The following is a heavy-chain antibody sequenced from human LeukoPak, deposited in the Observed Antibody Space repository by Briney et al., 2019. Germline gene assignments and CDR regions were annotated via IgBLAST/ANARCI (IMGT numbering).Heavy chain of an antibody. CDR2: INPNSGGT. D-gene: IGHD1-26*01. CDR1: GYTFTDYY. V-gene: IGHV1-2*02. CDR3: ARDRRGVGAFDAFDI. J-gene: IGHJ3*02. Sequence: ASVKVSCKASGYTFTDYYLHWVRRAPGQGLEWMGWINPNSGGTNYAQKFQGRVTMTRDTSISTAYMELSRLRSDDTAVYYCARDRRGVGAFDAFDIWGQGTMVTVSS.